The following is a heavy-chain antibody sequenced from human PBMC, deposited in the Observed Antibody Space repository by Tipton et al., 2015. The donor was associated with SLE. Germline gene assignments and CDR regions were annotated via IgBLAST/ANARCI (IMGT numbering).Heavy chain of an antibody. D-gene: IGHD3-3*01. CDR3: VNNGYYSLEW. Sequence: TLSLTCSVYGGSFTNYWWTWIRRPPGKGLEWIGEINHTGRTNYSPSLKSRVTTSLDKSKNLLSLEVTSVTAADTAVYYCVNNGYYSLEWWGQGTLVTVSS. J-gene: IGHJ4*02. CDR1: GGSFTNYW. V-gene: IGHV4-34*01. CDR2: INHTGRT.